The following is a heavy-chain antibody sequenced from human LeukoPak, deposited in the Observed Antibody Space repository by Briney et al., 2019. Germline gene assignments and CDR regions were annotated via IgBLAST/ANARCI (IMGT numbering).Heavy chain of an antibody. V-gene: IGHV4-34*01. CDR1: GGSFSGYY. CDR3: ARVVYCGGECYSHFDH. J-gene: IGHJ4*02. CDR2: INDSGSS. Sequence: PSETLSLTCAVYGGSFSGYYWSWIRQPPGKGLEWIGEINDSGSSNYSPSLKSRVTISVDTSKNQFSLKLSSVTAADTAVYYCARVVYCGGECYSHFDHWGPGTLVTVSS. D-gene: IGHD2-21*01.